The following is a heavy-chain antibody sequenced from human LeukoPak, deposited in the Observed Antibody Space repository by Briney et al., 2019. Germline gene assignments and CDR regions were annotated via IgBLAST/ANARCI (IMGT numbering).Heavy chain of an antibody. CDR2: ISSSSSYI. Sequence: GVLRLSCAASGFTFSSYSMNWVRQAPGKGLEWVSSISSSSSYIYYADSVKGRFTISRDNAKNSLYLQMNSLRAEDTAVYYCARVPHLRSGSYSSDYWGQGTLVTVSS. CDR1: GFTFSSYS. CDR3: ARVPHLRSGSYSSDY. V-gene: IGHV3-21*01. D-gene: IGHD1-26*01. J-gene: IGHJ4*02.